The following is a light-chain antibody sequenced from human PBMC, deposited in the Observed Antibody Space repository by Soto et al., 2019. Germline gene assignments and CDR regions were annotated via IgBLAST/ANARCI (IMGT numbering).Light chain of an antibody. Sequence: QSALTQPASVSGSPRQSITISCTGTSSDVGGHNLVSWYQQHPGRVPKLLIFDVTNRPSGVSDRFSGSKSGNTASLTISGLQAEDEADYYCSSYTSSSTYVFGTGTQLTVL. J-gene: IGLJ1*01. V-gene: IGLV2-14*01. CDR1: SSDVGGHNL. CDR2: DVT. CDR3: SSYTSSSTYV.